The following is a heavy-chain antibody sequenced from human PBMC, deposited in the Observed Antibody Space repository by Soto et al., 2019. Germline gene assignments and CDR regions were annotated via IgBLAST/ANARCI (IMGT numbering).Heavy chain of an antibody. Sequence: GGSLRLSCAASGFTFSSYSMNWVRQAPGKGLEWVSSISSSSSYIYYTDSVKDRFTISRDNARNSLYLQMNSLRAEDPAVYSCARDAFWSGYDYWGQGTLVTVSS. J-gene: IGHJ4*02. D-gene: IGHD3-3*01. V-gene: IGHV3-21*01. CDR1: GFTFSSYS. CDR2: ISSSSSYI. CDR3: ARDAFWSGYDY.